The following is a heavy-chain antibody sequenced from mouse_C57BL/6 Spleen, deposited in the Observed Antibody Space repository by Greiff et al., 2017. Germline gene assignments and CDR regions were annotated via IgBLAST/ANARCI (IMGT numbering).Heavy chain of an antibody. CDR2: ISYSGST. V-gene: IGHV3-1*01. CDR1: GYSITSGYD. Sequence: VQLQQSGPGMVKPSQSLSLTCTVTGYSITSGYDWHWIRHFPGNKLEWMGYISYSGSTNYNPSLKSRISITHDTSKNHFFLKLNSVTTEDTATYYCARAANWGPFDYWGQGTTLTVSS. D-gene: IGHD4-1*01. CDR3: ARAANWGPFDY. J-gene: IGHJ2*01.